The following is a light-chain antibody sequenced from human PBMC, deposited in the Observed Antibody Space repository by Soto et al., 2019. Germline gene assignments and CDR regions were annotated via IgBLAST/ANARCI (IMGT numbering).Light chain of an antibody. CDR2: GVS. CDR1: QSVSSSY. CDR3: QQYDTSPHT. J-gene: IGKJ2*01. Sequence: EIVLTQSPGTLSLSPGERATLSCRASQSVSSSYLAWYQQKPGQTPRLLIYGVSSRATGIPDRFSGSGSGADFTLTISRLEPEDFAVYYCQQYDTSPHTFCQGTQLEIK. V-gene: IGKV3-20*01.